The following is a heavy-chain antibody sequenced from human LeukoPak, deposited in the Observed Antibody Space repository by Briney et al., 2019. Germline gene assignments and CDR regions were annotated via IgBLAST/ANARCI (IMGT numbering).Heavy chain of an antibody. J-gene: IGHJ4*02. CDR1: GFTFDDYA. Sequence: GGSLRLSCAASGFTFDDYAMHWVRQAPGKGLEWVSGISWNSGSIGYADSVKGRFTISRDNAKNSLYLQMNSLRAEDTAVYYCAKYIVATRGLFHWGQGTLVTVSS. D-gene: IGHD5-12*01. CDR2: ISWNSGSI. CDR3: AKYIVATRGLFH. V-gene: IGHV3-9*01.